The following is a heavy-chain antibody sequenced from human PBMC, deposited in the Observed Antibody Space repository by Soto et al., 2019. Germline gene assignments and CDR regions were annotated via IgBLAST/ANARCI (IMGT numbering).Heavy chain of an antibody. V-gene: IGHV1-69*13. CDR2: IIPIFGTA. D-gene: IGHD1-26*01. CDR1: GGTFSSYA. Sequence: SVKVSCKASGGTFSSYAISWVRQAPGQGLEWMGGIIPIFGTANYAQKFQGRVTITADESTSTAYMELSSLRSGDTAVYYCARLRIVGATTGFDYWGQGTLVTVSS. J-gene: IGHJ4*02. CDR3: ARLRIVGATTGFDY.